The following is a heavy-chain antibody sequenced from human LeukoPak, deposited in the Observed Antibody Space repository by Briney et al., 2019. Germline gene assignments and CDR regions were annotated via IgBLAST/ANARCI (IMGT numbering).Heavy chain of an antibody. D-gene: IGHD3-10*01. CDR1: GFTFSSYA. CDR3: ARDTFGSGLSVFDI. V-gene: IGHV3-21*01. J-gene: IGHJ3*02. Sequence: PGGSLRLSCTASGFTFSSYAMNWVRQAPGKGLEWVSSISTSSTYIYYADSVKGRFTISRDNAKSSLYLQMNSLRAEDTAVYYCARDTFGSGLSVFDIWGQGTVVTVSS. CDR2: ISTSSTYI.